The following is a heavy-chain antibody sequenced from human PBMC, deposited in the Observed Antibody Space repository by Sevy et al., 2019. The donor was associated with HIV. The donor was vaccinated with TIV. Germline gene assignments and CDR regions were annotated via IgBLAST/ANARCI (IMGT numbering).Heavy chain of an antibody. D-gene: IGHD2-8*02. CDR3: AKNTAAVGVGGFDY. V-gene: IGHV3-30*02. CDR2: IQFDGSSR. J-gene: IGHJ4*02. Sequence: GGSLRLSCAASGFTFSYSDMHWVRQAPGKGLEWVTFIQFDGSSRYYAESVKGRFTILRDNTKNTLYLQMNSLRRDDTAVYYCAKNTAAVGVGGFDYWGQRALVTVSS. CDR1: GFTFSYSD.